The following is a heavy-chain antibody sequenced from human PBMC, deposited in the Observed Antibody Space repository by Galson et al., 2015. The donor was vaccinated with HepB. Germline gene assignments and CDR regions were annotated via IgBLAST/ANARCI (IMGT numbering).Heavy chain of an antibody. Sequence: SVKVSCKASGGTFSSYTINWVRQAPGQGLEWMGRIIPILGIANYAQKLQGRVTITADKSTSTAYMDLSSLRSEDTAVYFCAREKYDLLTGYYSGHFDYWGQGTLVTVSS. CDR3: AREKYDLLTGYYSGHFDY. CDR2: IIPILGIA. V-gene: IGHV1-69*04. CDR1: GGTFSSYT. D-gene: IGHD3-9*01. J-gene: IGHJ4*02.